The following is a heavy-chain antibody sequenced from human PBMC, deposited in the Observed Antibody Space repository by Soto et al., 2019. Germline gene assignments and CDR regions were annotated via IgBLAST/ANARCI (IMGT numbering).Heavy chain of an antibody. Sequence: SVKVSCKASGGTFSSYAISWVRQAPGQGLEWMGGIIPIFGTANYAQKFQGRVTITADKSTSTAYMELSSLRSEDTAVYYCARDNLGYYDSSGYSYNVDPCGQGTLVTVSS. CDR3: ARDNLGYYDSSGYSYNVDP. D-gene: IGHD3-22*01. CDR1: GGTFSSYA. J-gene: IGHJ5*02. CDR2: IIPIFGTA. V-gene: IGHV1-69*06.